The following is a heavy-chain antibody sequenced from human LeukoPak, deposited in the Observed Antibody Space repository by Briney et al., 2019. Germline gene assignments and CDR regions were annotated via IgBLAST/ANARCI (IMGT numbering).Heavy chain of an antibody. V-gene: IGHV1-18*01. CDR2: INADNANT. CDR1: GYSFSTFG. Sequence: ASVNVSCKTSGYSFSTFGISWLRQAPGQGLDWMGWINADNANTNYAQHFQDRVTMTTDTSTNSAYMELRSLISDDTAVYYCARDWGGDGWFSPTFDYWGQGTLVTVSS. J-gene: IGHJ4*02. D-gene: IGHD6-19*01. CDR3: ARDWGGDGWFSPTFDY.